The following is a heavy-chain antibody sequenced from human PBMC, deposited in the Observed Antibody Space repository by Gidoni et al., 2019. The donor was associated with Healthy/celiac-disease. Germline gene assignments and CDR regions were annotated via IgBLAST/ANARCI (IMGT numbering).Heavy chain of an antibody. V-gene: IGHV4-39*01. D-gene: IGHD6-19*01. Sequence: SIYYSGSTYYNPSLKSRVTISVDTSKNQFSLKLSSVTAADTAVYYCASRRGGSSGWDFDYWGQGTLVTVSS. CDR2: IYYSGST. CDR3: ASRRGGSSGWDFDY. J-gene: IGHJ4*02.